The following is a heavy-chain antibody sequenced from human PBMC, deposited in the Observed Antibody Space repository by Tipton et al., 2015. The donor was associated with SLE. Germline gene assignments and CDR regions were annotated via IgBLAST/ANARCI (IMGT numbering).Heavy chain of an antibody. J-gene: IGHJ6*03. V-gene: IGHV4-4*07. CDR1: GGSISSYY. Sequence: TLSLTCTVSGGSISSYYWSWIRQPAGKGLEWIGRIYTSGRNNYNPSLKSRVTMSVDTSKNQFSLKLSSVNAADTAVYYCARDSSGYDTGYYYYYMDVWGKGTTVTVSS. CDR2: IYTSGRN. D-gene: IGHD5-12*01. CDR3: ARDSSGYDTGYYYYYMDV.